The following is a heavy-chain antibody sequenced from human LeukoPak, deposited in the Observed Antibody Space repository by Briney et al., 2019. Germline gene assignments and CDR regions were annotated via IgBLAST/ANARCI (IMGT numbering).Heavy chain of an antibody. CDR3: ARGGGSYSNWFDP. Sequence: SETLSLTCTVSGGSVSSYYWSWIRQPPGKGLEWIGYIYYSGSTNCNPSLKSRVTISVDTSKNQFSLKLSSVTAADTAVYYCARGGGSYSNWFDPWGQGTLVTVSS. CDR2: IYYSGST. CDR1: GGSVSSYY. D-gene: IGHD1-26*01. J-gene: IGHJ5*02. V-gene: IGHV4-59*02.